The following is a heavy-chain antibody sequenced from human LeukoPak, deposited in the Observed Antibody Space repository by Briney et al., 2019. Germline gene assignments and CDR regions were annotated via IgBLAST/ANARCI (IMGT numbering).Heavy chain of an antibody. CDR3: ARGDGYNEPNFDY. Sequence: GGSLRLSCAASGFTFSSYAMHWVRQAPGKGLEWVSYISSSGSTIYYADSVKGRFTISRDNAKNSLYLQMNSLRAEDTAVYYCARGDGYNEPNFDYWGQGTLVTVSS. D-gene: IGHD5-12*01. J-gene: IGHJ4*02. V-gene: IGHV3-48*04. CDR2: ISSSGSTI. CDR1: GFTFSSYA.